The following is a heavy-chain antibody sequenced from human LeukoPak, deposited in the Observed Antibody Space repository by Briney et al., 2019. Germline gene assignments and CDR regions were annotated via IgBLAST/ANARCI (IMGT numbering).Heavy chain of an antibody. J-gene: IGHJ5*02. CDR2: IIPIFGTA. CDR1: GGTFSSYA. Sequence: SVKVSCKASGGTFSSYAISWVRQAPGQGLEWMGGIIPIFGTANYAQKFQGRVTITADKSTSTAYMELSSLRSEDTAVYYCARAPVLRYFDWFKGWFDPWGQGTLVTVSS. D-gene: IGHD3-9*01. V-gene: IGHV1-69*06. CDR3: ARAPVLRYFDWFKGWFDP.